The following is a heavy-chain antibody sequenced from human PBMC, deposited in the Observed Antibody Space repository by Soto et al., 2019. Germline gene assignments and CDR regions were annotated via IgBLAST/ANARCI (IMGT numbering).Heavy chain of an antibody. Sequence: QITLKESGPTLVKPTQTLTLTCTFSGFSLSTSGVGVGWSRQPPGKALEWLALIYWDGEKRYTPSLKSRLTITKDTSKHQVVLTMTNMDPVDTATYYCARANHCACDIWVQWTMVTVSS. CDR2: IYWDGEK. V-gene: IGHV2-5*02. J-gene: IGHJ3*02. CDR1: GFSLSTSGVG. CDR3: ARANHCACDI.